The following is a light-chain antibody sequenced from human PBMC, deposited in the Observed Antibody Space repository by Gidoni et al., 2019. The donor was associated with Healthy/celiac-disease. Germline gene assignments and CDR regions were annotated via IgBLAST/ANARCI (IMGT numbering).Light chain of an antibody. J-gene: IGLJ1*01. V-gene: IGLV2-8*01. CDR1: SSDVGGYNY. CDR3: SSYAGSNNFV. Sequence: QSALTQPPSASGSPGQSATISCTGTSSDVGGYNYVSWYQQHPGKAPKLMIDEVSKRPSGVPDRFSGSKSGNTASLTVSGLQAEDEADYYCSSYAGSNNFVFGTGTKVTVL. CDR2: EVS.